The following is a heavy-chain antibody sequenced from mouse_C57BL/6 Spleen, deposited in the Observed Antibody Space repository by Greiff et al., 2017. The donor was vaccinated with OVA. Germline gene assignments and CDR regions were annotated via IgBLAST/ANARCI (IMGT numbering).Heavy chain of an antibody. CDR2: ISYDGSN. V-gene: IGHV3-6*01. CDR1: GYSITSGYY. J-gene: IGHJ4*01. CDR3: AREHYNAMDY. Sequence: EVKLQESGPGLVKPSQSLSLTCSVTGYSITSGYYWNWIRQFPGNKLEWMGYISYDGSNNYNPSLKNRISITRDTSKNQFFLKLNSVTTEDTATYYCAREHYNAMDYWGQGTSVTVSS. D-gene: IGHD2-12*01.